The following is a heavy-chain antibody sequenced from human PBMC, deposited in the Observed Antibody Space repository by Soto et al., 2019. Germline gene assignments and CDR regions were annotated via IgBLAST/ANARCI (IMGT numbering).Heavy chain of an antibody. V-gene: IGHV5-51*01. CDR3: ARRSRSDSGRIDD. Sequence: GESLKISCKGSGYTFTSFWIGWVRQMPGKGLEWMAIIFPGDSDTRYSPSFQGQVTLSVDKSIGTAYLQWNSLKASDTAVYYCARRSRSDSGRIDDWGEGTLVTVSS. CDR2: IFPGDSDT. J-gene: IGHJ4*02. CDR1: GYTFTSFW. D-gene: IGHD1-26*01.